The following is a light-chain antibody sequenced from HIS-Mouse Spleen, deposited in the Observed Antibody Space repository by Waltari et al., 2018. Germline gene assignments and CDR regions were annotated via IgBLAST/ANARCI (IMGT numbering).Light chain of an antibody. CDR2: GAS. V-gene: IGKV3-20*01. CDR1: QRVSSSY. CDR3: QQYGSSPWT. J-gene: IGKJ1*01. Sequence: EIVLTHSPGTLSLSPGERATLSCRASQRVSSSYLAWYQQKPGQAPRLLIYGASSRATGIPDRFSGSGSGTDFTLTISRLEPEDFAVYYCQQYGSSPWTFGQGTKVEIK.